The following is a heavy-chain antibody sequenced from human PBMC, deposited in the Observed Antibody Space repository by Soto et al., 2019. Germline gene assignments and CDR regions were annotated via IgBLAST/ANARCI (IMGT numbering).Heavy chain of an antibody. CDR2: ISGSGFKK. D-gene: IGHD1-26*01. Sequence: GGSLRLSCAASGFIFENFDMSWVRQAPGKGLEWISSISGSGFKKYYADSVRGRFTISRDNSKSTVYLELNNLSAEDTAVYHCAKNQGVELVPLATVDWFDPWGQGSVVTVPS. CDR1: GFIFENFD. V-gene: IGHV3-23*01. J-gene: IGHJ5*02. CDR3: AKNQGVELVPLATVDWFDP.